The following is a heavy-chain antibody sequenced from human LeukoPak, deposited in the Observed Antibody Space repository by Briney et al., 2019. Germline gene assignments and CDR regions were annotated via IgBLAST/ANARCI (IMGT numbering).Heavy chain of an antibody. D-gene: IGHD3-3*01. Sequence: SETLSLTCVVNNGSFTECWSWIRQPPGKGLEWIGEVYHSGSTNYNPSFKSRLSISTDMSKKQFSLKLNSETAADTAVYYCAREKFLGRLTRVLDTWGQGTLVTVSS. CDR3: AREKFLGRLTRVLDT. CDR1: NGSFTEC. V-gene: IGHV4-34*01. J-gene: IGHJ5*02. CDR2: VYHSGST.